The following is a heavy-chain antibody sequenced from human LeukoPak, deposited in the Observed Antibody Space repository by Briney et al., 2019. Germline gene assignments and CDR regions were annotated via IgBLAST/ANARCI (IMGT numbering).Heavy chain of an antibody. D-gene: IGHD3-9*01. J-gene: IGHJ4*02. V-gene: IGHV3-30*04. CDR3: ARGGLRHFDRPDY. Sequence: PGRSLRLSCAASGFNFITYAMHWVRQAPGKGLEWVAVISYDGSNKYSAHSVKGRFTISRDNSKNTLYLQMNSMRDEDTAVYFCARGGLRHFDRPDYWGQGTLVTVSS. CDR1: GFNFITYA. CDR2: ISYDGSNK.